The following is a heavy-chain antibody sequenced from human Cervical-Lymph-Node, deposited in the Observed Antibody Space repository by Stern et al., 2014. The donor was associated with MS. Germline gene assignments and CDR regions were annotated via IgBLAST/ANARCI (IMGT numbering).Heavy chain of an antibody. D-gene: IGHD2-15*01. CDR2: IDPRGVGT. CDR1: GYTFTTYS. CDR3: ATFPICTGGRCHDY. J-gene: IGHJ4*02. Sequence: VQLVESGAEVRKPGASVKISCKTSGYTFTTYSIHWVRQAPGHGLEWMGIIDPRGVGTTYAQKFRGRVSMTVDTSTSTVYLDLSSLTSDDTGVYFCATFPICTGGRCHDYWGQGTLVAVSS. V-gene: IGHV1-46*01.